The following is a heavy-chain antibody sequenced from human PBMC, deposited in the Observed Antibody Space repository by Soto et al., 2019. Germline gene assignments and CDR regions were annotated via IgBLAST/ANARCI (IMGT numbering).Heavy chain of an antibody. Sequence: QVQLVQSGAEEKKPGASVKVSCKASGYTFTSYAMHWVRQAPGQRLEWMGWINAGNGNTKYSQKFQGRVTITRDTSASTAYMELSSLRSEETAVYYCARTPGGSSSFVDYWGQGTLVTVSS. V-gene: IGHV1-3*05. CDR1: GYTFTSYA. D-gene: IGHD6-6*01. CDR2: INAGNGNT. CDR3: ARTPGGSSSFVDY. J-gene: IGHJ4*02.